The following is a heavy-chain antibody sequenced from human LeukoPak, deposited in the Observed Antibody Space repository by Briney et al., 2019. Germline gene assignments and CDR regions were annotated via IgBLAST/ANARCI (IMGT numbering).Heavy chain of an antibody. D-gene: IGHD5-24*01. CDR2: ISSSGSTI. J-gene: IGHJ2*01. CDR1: GFTFSDYY. CDR3: AKRDGYNPYWYFDL. V-gene: IGHV3-11*01. Sequence: GGSLRLSCAASGFTFSDYYMSWIRQAPGKGLEWVSYISSSGSTIYYAASVKGRFTISRDNSKNTLYLQMNSLRAEDAAVYYCAKRDGYNPYWYFDLWGRGALVTVSS.